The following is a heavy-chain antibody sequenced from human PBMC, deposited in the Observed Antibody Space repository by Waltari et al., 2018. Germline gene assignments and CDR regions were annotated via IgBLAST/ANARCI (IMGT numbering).Heavy chain of an antibody. CDR2: IDWDDEE. D-gene: IGHD2-15*01. CDR3: VRRHVGTTYYGLDV. V-gene: IGHV2-70*13. Sequence: QVTLRESGPALVKHTQTLTLTCTFPGFSLTTYGICVGGIRQPPWNALEWLARIDWDDEENYNTGLKTRLSISKDTSKNQVVLTMTNMDPVDTGTYYCVRRHVGTTYYGLDVWGQGTTVTVSS. J-gene: IGHJ6*02. CDR1: GFSLTTYGIC.